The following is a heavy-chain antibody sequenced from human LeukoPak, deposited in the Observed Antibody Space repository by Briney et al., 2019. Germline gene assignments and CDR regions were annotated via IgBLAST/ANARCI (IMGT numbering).Heavy chain of an antibody. V-gene: IGHV3-15*01. J-gene: IGHJ4*02. Sequence: GGSLRLSCAASGFTFSNAWMSWVRQAPGKGLEWVGRIKSKTDGGTTDYAAPVKGRFTISRDDSKNTLYLQMNSLGAEDTAVYYCAREDYSYGYFDYWGQGTLVTVSS. CDR2: IKSKTDGGTT. D-gene: IGHD5-18*01. CDR3: AREDYSYGYFDY. CDR1: GFTFSNAW.